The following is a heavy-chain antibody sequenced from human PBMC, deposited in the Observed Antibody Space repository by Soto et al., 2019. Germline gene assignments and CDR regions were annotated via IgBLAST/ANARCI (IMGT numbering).Heavy chain of an antibody. CDR3: ARIAVAGTFGYYGMDV. Sequence: QVQLVQSGAEVKKPGASVKVSCKASGYTFTSYGISWVRQAPGQGLEWMGWISAYNGNTNYAQKLQGRVTMTTDTSTSTAYMALRSLRSDDTAVYYGARIAVAGTFGYYGMDVWGQGTTVTVSS. V-gene: IGHV1-18*01. CDR2: ISAYNGNT. CDR1: GYTFTSYG. J-gene: IGHJ6*02. D-gene: IGHD6-19*01.